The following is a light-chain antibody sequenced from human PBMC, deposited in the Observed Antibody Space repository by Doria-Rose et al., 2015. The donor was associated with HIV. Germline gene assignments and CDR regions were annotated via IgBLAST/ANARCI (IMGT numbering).Light chain of an antibody. CDR3: QQYYSYPRT. V-gene: IGKV1-8*01. CDR1: QGISSY. CDR2: AAS. J-gene: IGKJ2*01. Sequence: TQSPSSLSASTGDRVTITCRASQGISSYLAWYQQKPGKAPKLLIYAASTLQSGVPSRFSGSGSGTDFTLTISCLQSEDFAAYYCQQYYSYPRTFGRGTKLEIK.